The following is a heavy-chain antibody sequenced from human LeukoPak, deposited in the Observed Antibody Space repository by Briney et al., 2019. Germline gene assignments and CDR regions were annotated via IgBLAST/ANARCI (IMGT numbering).Heavy chain of an antibody. V-gene: IGHV4-59*01. CDR3: ATLKGAPDNWFDP. CDR2: IYYSGAT. CDR1: GGSISSYY. J-gene: IGHJ5*02. Sequence: SETLSLTCTASGGSISSYYWSWIRQPPGKGLEWIGYIYYSGATNYNPSLKSRVIISVDRSKNRFSLELSSVTAADTAVYYCATLKGAPDNWFDPWGQGTLVTVSS.